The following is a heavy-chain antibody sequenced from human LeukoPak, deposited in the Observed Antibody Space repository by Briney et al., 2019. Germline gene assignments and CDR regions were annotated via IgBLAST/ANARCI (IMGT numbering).Heavy chain of an antibody. V-gene: IGHV3-23*01. J-gene: IGHJ4*02. Sequence: PGGSLRLSCAASGFTFSNYAMNWVRQAPGKGLEWVSTISGSGDSTYYADSVKGRFTISRDNSKNTLYLHMNSLRAEDTAVYFCAKREYYDSSGYSDFWGQGTLVTVPP. CDR2: ISGSGDST. D-gene: IGHD3-22*01. CDR3: AKREYYDSSGYSDF. CDR1: GFTFSNYA.